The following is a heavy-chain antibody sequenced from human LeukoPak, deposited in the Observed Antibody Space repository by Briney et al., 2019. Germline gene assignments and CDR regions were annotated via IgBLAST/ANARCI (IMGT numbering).Heavy chain of an antibody. CDR1: GGSISSYY. Sequence: SETLSVSCTVSGGSISSYYWSWIRQPPGKGLEWIGYIYYSGSTNYNPSLKSRVTISVDTYKNQFSLKLSSVTAADTAVYYCARDDRDYGDYGGAFDIWGQGTMVTVSS. D-gene: IGHD4-17*01. CDR2: IYYSGST. CDR3: ARDDRDYGDYGGAFDI. J-gene: IGHJ3*02. V-gene: IGHV4-59*12.